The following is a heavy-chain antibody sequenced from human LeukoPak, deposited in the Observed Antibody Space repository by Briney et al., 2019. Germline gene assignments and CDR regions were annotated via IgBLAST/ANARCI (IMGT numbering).Heavy chain of an antibody. V-gene: IGHV1-46*01. Sequence: ASVKVSCKASGYTFTGYYIHWVRQAPGQGLEWMGMIYPRDGSTSYAQKFQGRVTVTRDTSTSTVHMELSGLRSEVTAVYYCARDQEGFDYWGQGTLVTVSS. CDR3: ARDQEGFDY. J-gene: IGHJ4*02. CDR2: IYPRDGST. CDR1: GYTFTGYY.